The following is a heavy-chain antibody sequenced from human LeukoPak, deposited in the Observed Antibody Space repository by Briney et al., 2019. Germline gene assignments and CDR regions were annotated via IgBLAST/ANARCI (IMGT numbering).Heavy chain of an antibody. J-gene: IGHJ4*02. CDR1: GYSISSGYY. CDR2: IYHSGST. D-gene: IGHD4-11*01. CDR3: ARRKADYRGVYYFDY. Sequence: PSETLSLTCTVSGYSISSGYYWGWIRQPPGKGLEWIGSIYHSGSTYYNPSLKSRVTISVDTSKNQFSLKLSSVTAADTAVYYCARRKADYRGVYYFDYWGQGTLVTVSS. V-gene: IGHV4-38-2*02.